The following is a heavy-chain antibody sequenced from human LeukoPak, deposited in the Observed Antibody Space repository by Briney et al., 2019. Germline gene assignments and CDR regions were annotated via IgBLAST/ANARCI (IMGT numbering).Heavy chain of an antibody. D-gene: IGHD6-19*01. Sequence: PGGSLRLSCAASGFTFSHYVIHWVRQAPGKGLEWVAVIWYDGSNKYYADSVKGRFTISRDNSKNTLYLQMNSLRAEDTAVYYCARGRYSSGWSPPVFSDDYFDYWGQGTLVTVSS. CDR2: IWYDGSNK. CDR3: ARGRYSSGWSPPVFSDDYFDY. V-gene: IGHV3-33*08. CDR1: GFTFSHYV. J-gene: IGHJ4*02.